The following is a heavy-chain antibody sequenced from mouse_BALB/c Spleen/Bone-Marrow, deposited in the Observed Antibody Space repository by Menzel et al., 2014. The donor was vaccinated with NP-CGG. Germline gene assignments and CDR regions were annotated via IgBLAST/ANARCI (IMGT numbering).Heavy chain of an antibody. D-gene: IGHD1-1*01. Sequence: QQPGPELVKPGALVKISCKASGYTSTSYDINWVKQRPGQGLEWIGWIYPGDDNTKYNEKFKGKATLTADKSSSAIFMYSISVTSENSILCICALLLCKTIGYLGQGTSGT. J-gene: IGHJ4*01. CDR3: ALLLCKTIGY. CDR1: GYTSTSYD. V-gene: IGHV1S33*01. CDR2: IYPGDDNT.